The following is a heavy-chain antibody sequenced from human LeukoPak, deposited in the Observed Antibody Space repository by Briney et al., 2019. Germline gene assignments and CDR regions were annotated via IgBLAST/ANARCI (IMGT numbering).Heavy chain of an antibody. J-gene: IGHJ4*02. CDR3: ARAPPRGPFDY. V-gene: IGHV4-59*01. Sequence: PSETLSLTCTVSGGSISSYYWSWIRQPPGKGLEWIGYIYYSGSTNYNPSLKRRVTISVDTSKNQFSLKLSSVTAADTAVYYCARAPPRGPFDYWGQGTLVTVSS. CDR2: IYYSGST. CDR1: GGSISSYY.